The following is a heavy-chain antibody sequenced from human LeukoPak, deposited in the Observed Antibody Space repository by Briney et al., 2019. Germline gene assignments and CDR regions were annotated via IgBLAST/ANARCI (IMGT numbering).Heavy chain of an antibody. CDR3: AHHGGGTIRLGAFDI. J-gene: IGHJ3*02. V-gene: IGHV3-23*01. Sequence: GGSLRLSCAASGFTFSSYGMSWVRQAPGKGLEWVSAISGNGGDTFYADSVKGRFTNSRDNSKNTLYLQMSSLRAEDTAVYYCAHHGGGTIRLGAFDIWGQGTMVTVSS. CDR2: ISGNGGDT. CDR1: GFTFSSYG. D-gene: IGHD3-3*01.